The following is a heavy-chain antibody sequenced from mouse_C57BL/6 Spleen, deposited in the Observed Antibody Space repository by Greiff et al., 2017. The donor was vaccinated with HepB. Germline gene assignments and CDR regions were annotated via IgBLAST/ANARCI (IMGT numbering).Heavy chain of an antibody. CDR3: ARTARIKY. J-gene: IGHJ2*01. V-gene: IGHV3-2*02. CDR1: GYSITSGYG. D-gene: IGHD1-2*01. Sequence: EVQLQQSGPGLVKPSQSLSLTCTVTGYSITSGYGWNWIRQFPGNKREWMGYISYSGSTNYNPSLKSRISITRDTSKNQSFLQLNSVTTEDTATYYCARTARIKYWGQGTTLTVSS. CDR2: ISYSGST.